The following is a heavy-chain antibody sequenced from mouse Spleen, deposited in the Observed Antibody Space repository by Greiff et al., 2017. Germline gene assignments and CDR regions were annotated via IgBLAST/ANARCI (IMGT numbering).Heavy chain of an antibody. Sequence: EVKVEESGGGLVQPGGSMKLSCVASGFTFSNYWMNWVRQSPEKGLEWVAQIRLKSDNYATHYAESVKGRFTISRDDSKSSVYLQMNNLRAEDTGIYYCTEAYDGSFAYWGQGTLVTVSA. CDR2: IRLKSDNYAT. CDR1: GFTFSNYW. J-gene: IGHJ3*01. D-gene: IGHD2-10*01. V-gene: IGHV6-3*01. CDR3: TEAYDGSFAY.